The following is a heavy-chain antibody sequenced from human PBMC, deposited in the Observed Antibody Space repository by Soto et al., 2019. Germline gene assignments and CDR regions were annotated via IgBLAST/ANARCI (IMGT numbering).Heavy chain of an antibody. CDR1: GFTFSSYE. CDR3: ARDPIFGCGGDCSLGGYYCYGMDV. Sequence: GGSLRLSCAASGFTFSSYEMNWVRQAPGKGLEWVSYISSSGSTIYYADSVKGRFTISRDNAKNSLYPQMNSLRAEDTAVYYCARDPIFGCGGDCSLGGYYCYGMDVWGQGTTVTVSS. V-gene: IGHV3-48*03. J-gene: IGHJ6*02. D-gene: IGHD2-21*02. CDR2: ISSSGSTI.